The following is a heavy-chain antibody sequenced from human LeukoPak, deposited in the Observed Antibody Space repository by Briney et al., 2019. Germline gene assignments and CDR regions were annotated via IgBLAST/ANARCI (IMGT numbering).Heavy chain of an antibody. Sequence: SETLSLTCAVYGGSFSGYYYWSWIRQPPGKGLEWIGEIDHSGSTNYNPSLKSRLTISVDTSKNQFSLKLSSVTAADTAVYYCARGIWFDPWGQGTLVTVSS. CDR3: ARGIWFDP. CDR1: GGSFSGYYY. CDR2: IDHSGST. J-gene: IGHJ5*02. V-gene: IGHV4-34*01.